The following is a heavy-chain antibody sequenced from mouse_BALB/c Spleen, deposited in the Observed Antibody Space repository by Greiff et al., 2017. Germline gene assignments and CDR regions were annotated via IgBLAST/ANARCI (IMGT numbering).Heavy chain of an antibody. D-gene: IGHD2-4*01. CDR1: GYSITSGYY. V-gene: IGHV3-6*02. Sequence: EVQLQQSGPGLVKPSQSLSLTCSVTGYSITSGYYWNWIRQFPGNKLEWMGYISYDGSNNYNPSLKNRISITRDTSKNQFFLKLNSVTTEDTATYYCAREDYDYDGYYYAMDYWGQGTSVTVSS. CDR3: AREDYDYDGYYYAMDY. J-gene: IGHJ4*01. CDR2: ISYDGSN.